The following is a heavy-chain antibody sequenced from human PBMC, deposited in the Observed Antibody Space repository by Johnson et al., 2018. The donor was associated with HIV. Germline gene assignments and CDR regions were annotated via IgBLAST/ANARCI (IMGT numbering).Heavy chain of an antibody. D-gene: IGHD5/OR15-5a*01. Sequence: VQLVESGGGLVQPGRSLRLSCAASGFTFDDYAMHWVRQAPGKGLEWVSGITWDGGSTGYADSVKGRFTISRDNTKNSLYLQMNRLRAEDTALYYCASWRRLMSRTTGAFDIWGQGTMVTVSS. CDR3: ASWRRLMSRTTGAFDI. V-gene: IGHV3-9*01. CDR2: ITWDGGST. CDR1: GFTFDDYA. J-gene: IGHJ3*02.